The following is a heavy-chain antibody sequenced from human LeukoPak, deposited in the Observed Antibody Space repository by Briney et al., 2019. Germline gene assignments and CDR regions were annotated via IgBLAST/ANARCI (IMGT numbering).Heavy chain of an antibody. CDR1: GGSFSGYY. Sequence: SETLSLTCAVYGGSFSGYYWSWIRQPPGKGLEWIGSIYDSGSTYYNPSLKSRVTISVDTSKNQFSLKLSSVTAADTAVYFCARRLAVYGDFFDYSGQGTLVTVSS. V-gene: IGHV4-34*01. CDR3: ARRLAVYGDFFDY. J-gene: IGHJ4*02. CDR2: IYDSGST. D-gene: IGHD4-17*01.